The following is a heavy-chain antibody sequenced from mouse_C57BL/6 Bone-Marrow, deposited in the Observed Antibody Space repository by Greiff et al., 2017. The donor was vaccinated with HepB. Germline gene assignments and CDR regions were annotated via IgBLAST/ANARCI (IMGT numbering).Heavy chain of an antibody. Sequence: QVQLQQSGAELVRPGTSVKMSCKASGYTFTNYWIGWAKQRPGHGLEWIGDIYPGGGYTNYNETFKGKATLTADKSSSTAYMQFSSLTSEDSAIYYCARFRLTTVVGFDYWGQGTTLTVSS. CDR2: IYPGGGYT. V-gene: IGHV1-63*01. J-gene: IGHJ2*01. CDR1: GYTFTNYW. CDR3: ARFRLTTVVGFDY. D-gene: IGHD1-1*01.